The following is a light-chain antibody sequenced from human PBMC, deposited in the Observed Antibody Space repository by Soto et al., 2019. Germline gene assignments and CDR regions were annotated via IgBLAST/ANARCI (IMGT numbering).Light chain of an antibody. CDR1: SSVVGAYNY. Sequence: QSVLTQPASVSGSPGQSITISCTGTSSVVGAYNYVSWYQQHPGKAPELIIYDVSNRPSGVSNRFSGSKSGNTASLTISGLQAEDEADYHCSSHTTSNTYVFGTGTKVTVL. J-gene: IGLJ1*01. V-gene: IGLV2-14*01. CDR3: SSHTTSNTYV. CDR2: DVS.